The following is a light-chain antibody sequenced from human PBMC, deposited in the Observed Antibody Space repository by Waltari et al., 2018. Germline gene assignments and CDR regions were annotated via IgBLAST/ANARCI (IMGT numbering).Light chain of an antibody. J-gene: IGLJ1*01. CDR2: KND. V-gene: IGLV1-44*01. Sequence: QSVLTRPPSASGTPGERVTISCSGSTSNVGTKTVNWYQHFPGMAPKLLIYKNDQRHSGVPDRFSGSKSGTSASLAISGLQSEDEAVYYCAAWDDSLSGYVFGTGTKVSV. CDR3: AAWDDSLSGYV. CDR1: TSNVGTKT.